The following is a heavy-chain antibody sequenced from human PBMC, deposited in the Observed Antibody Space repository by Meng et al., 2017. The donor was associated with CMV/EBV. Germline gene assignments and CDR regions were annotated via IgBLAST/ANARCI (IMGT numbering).Heavy chain of an antibody. D-gene: IGHD6-13*01. Sequence: QVQGAESGPGLGKPSQTRAPTCTVSGGSISSGDYYWSWIRQPPGKGLEWIGYIYYSGSTYYNPSLKSRVTISVDTSKNQFSLKLSSVTAADTAVYYCARAQYSSSCDYWGQGTLVTASS. J-gene: IGHJ4*02. CDR1: GGSISSGDYY. V-gene: IGHV4-30-4*08. CDR3: ARAQYSSSCDY. CDR2: IYYSGST.